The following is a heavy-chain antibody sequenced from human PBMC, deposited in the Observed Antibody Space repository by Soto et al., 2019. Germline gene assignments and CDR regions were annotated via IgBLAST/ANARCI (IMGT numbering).Heavy chain of an antibody. CDR1: GFTFSNYA. CDR3: ARDWTGNTCPCLDV. J-gene: IGHJ6*02. D-gene: IGHD2-8*02. CDR2: SGGGGGTT. V-gene: IGHV3-23*01. Sequence: EVQLWESGGGLVQPGGSLRLSCAASGFTFSNYALTWVRQSPGKGLEWVSTSGGGGGTTYYADSVKGRFTISRDNSKNTLSLQMSSLRVEDTAIYYCARDWTGNTCPCLDVWGQGTTFSVSS.